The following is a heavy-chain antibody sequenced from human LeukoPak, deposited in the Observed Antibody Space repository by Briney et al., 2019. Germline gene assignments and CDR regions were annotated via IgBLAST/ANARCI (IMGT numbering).Heavy chain of an antibody. CDR2: IYYSGST. CDR1: GGSISSYY. V-gene: IGHV4-59*01. Sequence: SETLSLTCTVSGGSISSYYWSWIRQPPGKGLEWIGYIYYSGSTNYNPSLKSRVTISVDTSKNQFSLKLSSVTAADTAVYFCVRDLGRFDSWGQGALVLVSA. CDR3: VRDLGRFDS. J-gene: IGHJ5*01.